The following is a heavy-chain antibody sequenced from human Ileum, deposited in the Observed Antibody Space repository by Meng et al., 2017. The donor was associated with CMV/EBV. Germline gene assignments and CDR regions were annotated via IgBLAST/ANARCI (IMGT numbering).Heavy chain of an antibody. CDR3: AHRRGTVTGTPFDF. J-gene: IGHJ4*02. Sequence: QIHLKESGPALVKTTQTLTLTCTFSGFSLATSGGSVGWIRQLPGKALEWLALIYWDDDKRYSPCLKNRLSVTKDTSKKQVVLTMTNMDPVDTATYFCAHRRGTVTGTPFDFWGQGSLVTVSS. CDR2: IYWDDDK. D-gene: IGHD6-19*01. V-gene: IGHV2-5*02. CDR1: GFSLATSGGS.